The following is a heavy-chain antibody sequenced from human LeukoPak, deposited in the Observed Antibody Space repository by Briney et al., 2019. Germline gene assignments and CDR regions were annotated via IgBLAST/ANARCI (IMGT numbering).Heavy chain of an antibody. CDR1: AGSISSSNW. CDR2: IYHSGST. V-gene: IGHV4-4*02. CDR3: AKGLYESSGRYYYHIDV. J-gene: IGHJ6*03. D-gene: IGHD3-22*01. Sequence: SETLSLTCAVSAGSISSSNWWSWVRQPPGKGLEWIGEIYHSGSTKYSPSLQSRITISVDTSKNQFSLKMSSVTAADTAVYYCAKGLYESSGRYYYHIDVWGKGTAVTIS.